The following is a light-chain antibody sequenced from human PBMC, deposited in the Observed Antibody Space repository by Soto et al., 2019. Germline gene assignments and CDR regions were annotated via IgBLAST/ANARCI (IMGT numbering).Light chain of an antibody. CDR2: AAS. J-gene: IGKJ4*01. V-gene: IGKV1-27*01. CDR3: QKYNSARLP. Sequence: DIQRTKSPSSLSASVGDRVTITCRANQDISNLLAWYQQKPGKVPKLMISAASTLQSGVPSRFSGSGSGKDFALPSHSWQPECVATYYCQKYNSARLPFGGRTKVQIK. CDR1: QDISNL.